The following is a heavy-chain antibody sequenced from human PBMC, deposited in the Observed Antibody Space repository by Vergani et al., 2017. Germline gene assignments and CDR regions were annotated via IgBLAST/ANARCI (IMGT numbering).Heavy chain of an antibody. Sequence: QVQLQESGPGLVKPSQTLSLTCTVSGGSISSGDYYWSWIRQPPGKGLEWIGYIYYSGSTYYNPALKSRVTISVDTSKNQFALRLSSLTAADTAVYHCARDVGYCYNSSGYTHWYVALWSRRTLLTVYS. CDR2: IYYSGST. D-gene: IGHD3-22*01. CDR3: ARDVGYCYNSSGYTHWYVAL. CDR1: GGSISSGDYY. J-gene: IGHJ2*01. V-gene: IGHV4-30-4*08.